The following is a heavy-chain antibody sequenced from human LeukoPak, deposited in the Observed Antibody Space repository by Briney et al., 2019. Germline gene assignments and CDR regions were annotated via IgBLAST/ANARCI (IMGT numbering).Heavy chain of an antibody. CDR3: ALVRGYSATNWFDP. CDR1: GGSISSYY. D-gene: IGHD6-13*01. Sequence: SETLSLTCTVSGGSISSYYWSWIRQPPGKGLEWIGYIYYSGSTNYNPSLKSRVTISVDTSKNQFSLKLSSVTAADTAVYYCALVRGYSATNWFDPWGQGTLVTVSS. V-gene: IGHV4-59*01. CDR2: IYYSGST. J-gene: IGHJ5*02.